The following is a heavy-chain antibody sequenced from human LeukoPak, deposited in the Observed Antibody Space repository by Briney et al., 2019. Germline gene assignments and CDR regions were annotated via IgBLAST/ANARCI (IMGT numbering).Heavy chain of an antibody. CDR1: GYSISSGYY. V-gene: IGHV4-38-2*01. J-gene: IGHJ4*02. CDR2: IYHSGST. D-gene: IGHD3-10*01. CDR3: ARSYLWFGNTKTYYFDY. Sequence: SETLSLTCAVSGYSISSGYYWGWIRQPPGKGLEWIGSIYHSGSTYYNPSLKSRVTISVDTSKNQFSLKLSSVTAADTAVYYCARSYLWFGNTKTYYFDYWGQGTLVTVSS.